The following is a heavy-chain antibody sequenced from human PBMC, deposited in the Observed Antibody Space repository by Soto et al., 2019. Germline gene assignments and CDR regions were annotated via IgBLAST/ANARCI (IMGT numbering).Heavy chain of an antibody. CDR3: ARESPVLSWYFDL. CDR2: ISYDGSKK. V-gene: IGHV3-30-3*01. CDR1: GFTLSDYP. J-gene: IGHJ2*01. Sequence: QVQLVESGGGVVQPGGSLRLSCAAPGFTLSDYPMNWVRQAPGKGLEWVALISYDGSKKYYADSVRGRFTISRDNSKNPLYLQMSGLATEDTSVYYCARESPVLSWYFDLWGRGTLVTVSS.